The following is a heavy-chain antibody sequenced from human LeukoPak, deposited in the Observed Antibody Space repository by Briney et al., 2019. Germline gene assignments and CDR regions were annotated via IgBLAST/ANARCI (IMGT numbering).Heavy chain of an antibody. CDR2: MNPDGSGK. D-gene: IGHD7-27*01. CDR3: GRDPAWGAIDY. CDR1: GFSFSDSW. J-gene: IGHJ4*02. V-gene: IGHV3-7*01. Sequence: GGSLRLSCAASGFSFSDSWMSWVRQAPGKGLEWVANMNPDGSGKYYVDSVRGRFTVSRHNAKNTVYLQMNSLRAEDTAVYYCGRDPAWGAIDYWGQGTLVTVSS.